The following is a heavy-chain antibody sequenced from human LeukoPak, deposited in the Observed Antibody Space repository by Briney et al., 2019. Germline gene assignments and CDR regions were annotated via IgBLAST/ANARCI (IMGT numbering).Heavy chain of an antibody. CDR1: GFTFSSYA. J-gene: IGHJ4*02. D-gene: IGHD3-3*01. CDR2: ISYDGSNK. V-gene: IGHV3-30-3*01. CDR3: ARGALDTIFGVVIIYYFDY. Sequence: GGSLRLSCAASGFTFSSYAMHWVLQAPGKGLEWVAVISYDGSNKYYADSVKGRFTISRDNSKNTLYLQMNSLRAEDTAVYYCARGALDTIFGVVIIYYFDYWGQGTLVTVSS.